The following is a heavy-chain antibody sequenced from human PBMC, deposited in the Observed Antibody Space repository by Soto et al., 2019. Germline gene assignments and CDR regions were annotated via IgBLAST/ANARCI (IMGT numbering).Heavy chain of an antibody. CDR2: VHGGGST. D-gene: IGHD3-16*01. V-gene: IGHV3-53*01. Sequence: VQLVESGGGLIQPGGSLRLSCAASGFTVSNNHMTWVRQAAGKGLELVSFVHGGGSTSYADSVKGRFTISRDNSNNTLYLQMDILRAEDTAIYYCAGRLTTAASLDYWGRGTLVTVSS. CDR3: AGRLTTAASLDY. CDR1: GFTVSNNH. J-gene: IGHJ4*02.